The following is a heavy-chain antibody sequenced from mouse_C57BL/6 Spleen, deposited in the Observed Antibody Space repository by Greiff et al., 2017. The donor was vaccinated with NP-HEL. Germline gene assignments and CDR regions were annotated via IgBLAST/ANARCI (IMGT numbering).Heavy chain of an antibody. CDR2: IDPSDSYT. Sequence: QVQLQQPGAELVMPGASVKLSCKASGYTFTSYWMHWVKQRPGQGLEWIGEIDPSDSYTNYNQKFKGKSTLTVDKSSSTAYMQLSSLTSEDSAVYYCARGGGRSFYWYFDVWGTGTTVTVSS. V-gene: IGHV1-69*01. CDR1: GYTFTSYW. D-gene: IGHD1-1*01. CDR3: ARGGGRSFYWYFDV. J-gene: IGHJ1*03.